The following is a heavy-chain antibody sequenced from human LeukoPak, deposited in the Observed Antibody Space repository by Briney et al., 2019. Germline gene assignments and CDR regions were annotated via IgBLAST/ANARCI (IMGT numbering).Heavy chain of an antibody. J-gene: IGHJ4*02. Sequence: GASVKVSCKASGGTFSSYTTSWVRQAPGQGLDWMGRIIPILGIANYAQKFQGRVTITADKSTSTAYMELSSLRSEDTAVYYCARTPISSIAAQFDYWGQGTLVTVSS. CDR1: GGTFSSYT. CDR2: IIPILGIA. D-gene: IGHD6-6*01. CDR3: ARTPISSIAAQFDY. V-gene: IGHV1-69*02.